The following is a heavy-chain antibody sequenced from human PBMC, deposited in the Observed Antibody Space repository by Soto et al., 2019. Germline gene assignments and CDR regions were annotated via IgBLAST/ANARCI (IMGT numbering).Heavy chain of an antibody. V-gene: IGHV4-39*01. D-gene: IGHD4-17*01. J-gene: IGHJ4*02. CDR3: ARMLYGDYVERIDY. CDR1: GGSISSSSYY. Sequence: QLQLQESGPGLVKPSETLSLTCTVSGGSISSSSYYWGWIRQPPGKGLEWIGSIYYSGSTYYNPSRKSRVTISVDTSKNQFSLKLSSVTAADTAVYYCARMLYGDYVERIDYWGQGTLVTVSS. CDR2: IYYSGST.